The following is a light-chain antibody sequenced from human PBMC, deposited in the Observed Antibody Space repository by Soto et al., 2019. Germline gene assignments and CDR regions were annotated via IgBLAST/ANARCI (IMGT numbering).Light chain of an antibody. Sequence: DIQMTQSPSSLSASVGDRVIITCRASQDIGSDLAWYQQKPGKAPNLLIYAASSLRSGVPSRFSGSGSGTDFALTITNLQPEDFATYYCQQSYSPPRTFGQGTKVDTK. CDR3: QQSYSPPRT. V-gene: IGKV1-39*01. CDR2: AAS. J-gene: IGKJ1*01. CDR1: QDIGSD.